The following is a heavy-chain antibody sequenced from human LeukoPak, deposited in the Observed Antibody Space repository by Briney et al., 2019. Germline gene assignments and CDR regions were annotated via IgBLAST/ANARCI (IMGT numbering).Heavy chain of an antibody. CDR2: INLSGGTT. J-gene: IGHJ6*02. CDR3: ARYPGIAVAGSDYYYYYGMDV. D-gene: IGHD6-19*01. CDR1: GYTFTSYF. Sequence: GAPVKVSCKASGYTFTSYFMHWVRQAPGQGLEWMGIINLSGGTTTYAQKFQGRVTMTRDTSTGTVYMELSSLRSEDTAVYYCARYPGIAVAGSDYYYYYGMDVWGQGTTVTVSS. V-gene: IGHV1-46*01.